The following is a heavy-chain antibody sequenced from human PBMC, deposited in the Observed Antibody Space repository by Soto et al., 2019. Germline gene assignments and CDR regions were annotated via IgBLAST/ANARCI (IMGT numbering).Heavy chain of an antibody. J-gene: IGHJ4*02. CDR1: GYTFTNYH. CDR3: VRNSYFFGSDY. Sequence: QVQLVQSGAEVKKPGASVKVSCKASGYTFTNYHIHWVRQAPGQGLEWIGKINPGGGSTSYAQKFHGKVTVTRDTSTSTVNMELSSLISEDTAVYYCVRNSYFFGSDYWGQGTLVTVSS. D-gene: IGHD3-3*01. CDR2: INPGGGST. V-gene: IGHV1-46*03.